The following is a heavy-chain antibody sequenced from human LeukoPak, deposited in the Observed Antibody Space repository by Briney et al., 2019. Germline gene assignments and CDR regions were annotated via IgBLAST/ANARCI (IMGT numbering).Heavy chain of an antibody. CDR1: GFTFSSYS. V-gene: IGHV3-21*05. D-gene: IGHD5-12*01. J-gene: IGHJ5*02. CDR2: ISSSSSYI. Sequence: GGSLRLSCAASGFTFSSYSMNWVRQAPGKGLEWVSYISSSSSYIYYADSVKGRFTVSRDNAKNSLYLQMNSLRAEDTAVYYCARGPLRLSGYVSVWFDPWGQGTLVTVSS. CDR3: ARGPLRLSGYVSVWFDP.